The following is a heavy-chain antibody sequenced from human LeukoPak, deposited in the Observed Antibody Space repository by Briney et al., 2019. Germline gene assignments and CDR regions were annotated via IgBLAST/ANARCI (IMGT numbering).Heavy chain of an antibody. J-gene: IGHJ4*02. CDR3: ARGREYYDSSGYSDDYFDY. Sequence: PSETLSLTCTVSGGSISSGDYYWSWIRQPPGKGLEWIGYIYYSGSTYYNPSLKSRVTISVDTSKNQFSLKLSSVTTADTAVYYCARGREYYDSSGYSDDYFDYWGQGTLVTVSS. D-gene: IGHD3-22*01. V-gene: IGHV4-30-4*01. CDR2: IYYSGST. CDR1: GGSISSGDYY.